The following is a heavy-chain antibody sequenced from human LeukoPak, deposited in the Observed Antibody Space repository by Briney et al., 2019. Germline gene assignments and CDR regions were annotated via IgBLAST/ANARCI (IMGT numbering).Heavy chain of an antibody. Sequence: GGSLRLSCAASGFTFSSYSMNWVRQAPGKGLEWVSSISSSSSYIYYADSVKGRFTISRDNAKNSLYLQMNSLRAEDTAVYYCARYCSSTSCYTDAFDIWGQGTMVTVSS. CDR1: GFTFSSYS. J-gene: IGHJ3*02. CDR2: ISSSSSYI. D-gene: IGHD2-2*02. V-gene: IGHV3-21*01. CDR3: ARYCSSTSCYTDAFDI.